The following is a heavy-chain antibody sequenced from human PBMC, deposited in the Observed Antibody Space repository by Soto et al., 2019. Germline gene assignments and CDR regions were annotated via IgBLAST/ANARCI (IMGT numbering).Heavy chain of an antibody. Sequence: QVQLVESGGGVVQPGRSLRLSCAASGFTFSSYGMHWVRQAPGKGLEWVAVISYDGSNKYYADAVKGRFTISRDNSKNTLYLQMNSLRGEDTAVYYCAKDRRAGKEQQLSAYYYYGMDVWGQGTTVTVSS. V-gene: IGHV3-30*18. J-gene: IGHJ6*02. D-gene: IGHD6-13*01. CDR2: ISYDGSNK. CDR3: AKDRRAGKEQQLSAYYYYGMDV. CDR1: GFTFSSYG.